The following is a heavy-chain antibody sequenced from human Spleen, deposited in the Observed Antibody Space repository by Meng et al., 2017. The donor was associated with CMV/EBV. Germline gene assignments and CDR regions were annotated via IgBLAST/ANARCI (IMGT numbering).Heavy chain of an antibody. Sequence: GESLKISCAASGFTFSSYSMNWVRQAPGKGLEWVSSISGSGGSTYYVDSVKGRFTVSRDNSKNTLSLQMNSLRAEDTAVYYCAKIHSSTWYFDYWGQGTLVTVSS. V-gene: IGHV3-23*01. D-gene: IGHD6-13*01. CDR2: ISGSGGST. CDR1: GFTFSSYS. J-gene: IGHJ4*02. CDR3: AKIHSSTWYFDY.